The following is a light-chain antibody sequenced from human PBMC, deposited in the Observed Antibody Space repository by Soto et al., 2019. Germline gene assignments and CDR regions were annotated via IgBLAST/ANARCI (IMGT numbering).Light chain of an antibody. J-gene: IGKJ5*01. Sequence: IQMAQSPSSVSASVGDSVTITCRARQVISSWLAWYQQKPGKAPKVLIYGTSTLHSGVPSRFSGAGSGTSFTLTINGLQPEDFATYYCQQANSFPFTFGQGTRLEIK. CDR1: QVISSW. CDR2: GTS. CDR3: QQANSFPFT. V-gene: IGKV1D-12*01.